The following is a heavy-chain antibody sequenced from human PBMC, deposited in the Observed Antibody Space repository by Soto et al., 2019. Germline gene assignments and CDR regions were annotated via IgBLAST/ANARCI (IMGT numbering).Heavy chain of an antibody. CDR2: ITDYNGST. J-gene: IGHJ3*01. CDR1: GYTFISFY. V-gene: IGHV1-18*01. Sequence: GASVKVSCKASGYTFISFYMHWVRQAPGQGLEWMGWITDYNGSTKYARKFQDRVTMTTDTSTSTAYMELRSLRSDDTAVYFCARDDFGDLWRSPDVWGQGTMVTVSS. D-gene: IGHD4-17*01. CDR3: ARDDFGDLWRSPDV.